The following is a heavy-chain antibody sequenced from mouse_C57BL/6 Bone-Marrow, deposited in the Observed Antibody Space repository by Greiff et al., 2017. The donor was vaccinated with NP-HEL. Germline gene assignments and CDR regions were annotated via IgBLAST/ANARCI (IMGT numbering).Heavy chain of an antibody. CDR3: ARHNLYWYFDV. D-gene: IGHD6-1*01. J-gene: IGHJ1*03. CDR1: GFTFSDYY. V-gene: IGHV5-12*01. CDR2: ISNGGGST. Sequence: EVQGVESGGGLVQPGGSLKLSCAASGFTFSDYYMYWVRQTPEKRLEWVAYISNGGGSTYYPDTVKGRFTISRDNAKNTLYLQMSRLKSEDTAMYYCARHNLYWYFDVWGTGTTVTVSS.